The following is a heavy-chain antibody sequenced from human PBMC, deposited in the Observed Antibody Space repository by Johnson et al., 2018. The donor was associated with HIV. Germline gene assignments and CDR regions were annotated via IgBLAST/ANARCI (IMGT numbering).Heavy chain of an antibody. D-gene: IGHD2-2*01. Sequence: QVQLVESGGGEVRPGGSLRLACVASGFIFDDYGMSWVRQAPGKGLEWVALIWYDGSNRYYADSVKGRFTISRDNSKNMLYLEVNSLRAEDTAVYYCAKESGYCSSSSCYGDAFDIWGQGTMVTVSS. CDR3: AKESGYCSSSSCYGDAFDI. CDR1: GFIFDDYG. V-gene: IGHV3-33*06. CDR2: IWYDGSNR. J-gene: IGHJ3*02.